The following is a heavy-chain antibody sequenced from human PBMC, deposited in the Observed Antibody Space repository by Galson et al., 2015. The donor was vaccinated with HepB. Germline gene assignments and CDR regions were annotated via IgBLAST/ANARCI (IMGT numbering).Heavy chain of an antibody. D-gene: IGHD2-8*02. CDR1: GGTFSSYA. CDR3: ASSGRYCTGGVCYNDDSWYFDL. Sequence: SVKVSCKASGGTFSSYAISWVRQAPGQGLEWMGGIIPIFGTANYAQKFQGRVTITADESTSTAYMELSSLRSEDTAVYYCASSGRYCTGGVCYNDDSWYFDLWGRGTLVTVSS. V-gene: IGHV1-69*13. J-gene: IGHJ2*01. CDR2: IIPIFGTA.